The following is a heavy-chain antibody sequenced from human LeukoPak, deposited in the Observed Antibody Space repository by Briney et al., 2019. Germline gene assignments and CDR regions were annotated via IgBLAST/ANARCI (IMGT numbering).Heavy chain of an antibody. CDR3: ARDRLAPYYFDY. J-gene: IGHJ4*02. Sequence: ASVKVSCKASGYTFTSYGISWVRQAPGQGLEWMGWISAYNGNTNYAQKLQGRVTMTTDTSTSTAYMELRSLRSDDTTVYYCARDRLAPYYFDYWGQGTLVTVSS. CDR2: ISAYNGNT. CDR1: GYTFTSYG. V-gene: IGHV1-18*01.